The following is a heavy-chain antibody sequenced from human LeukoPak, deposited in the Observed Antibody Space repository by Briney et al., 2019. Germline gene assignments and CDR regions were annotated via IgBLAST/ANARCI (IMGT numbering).Heavy chain of an antibody. CDR3: AKEMTGYSYGYFDY. CDR2: LNWNSGNI. Sequence: PGGSLRLSCSASGFTFEDYAMHWVRQAPGKGLEWVSGLNWNSGNIGYADSVEGRFTISRDSAKNSLYLQMNSLRSEDTALYYCAKEMTGYSYGYFDYWGQGTLVTVSS. CDR1: GFTFEDYA. D-gene: IGHD5-18*01. J-gene: IGHJ4*02. V-gene: IGHV3-9*01.